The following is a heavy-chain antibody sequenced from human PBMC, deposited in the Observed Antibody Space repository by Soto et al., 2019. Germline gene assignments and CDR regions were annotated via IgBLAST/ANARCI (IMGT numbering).Heavy chain of an antibody. CDR2: IIPIFGTA. Sequence: QVQLVQSGAEVKKPGSSVKVSCKASGGTFSSYAISWVRQSPGQGLEWMGGIIPIFGTANYAQKFQGRVTITADESTSTAYMELSSLRSEDTAVYYCARAGIAAAGREWDYYYYYGMDVWGQGTTVTVSS. J-gene: IGHJ6*02. CDR3: ARAGIAAAGREWDYYYYYGMDV. CDR1: GGTFSSYA. D-gene: IGHD6-13*01. V-gene: IGHV1-69*01.